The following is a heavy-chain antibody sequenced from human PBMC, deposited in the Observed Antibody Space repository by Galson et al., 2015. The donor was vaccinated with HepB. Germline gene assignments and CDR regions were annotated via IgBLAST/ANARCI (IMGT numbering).Heavy chain of an antibody. J-gene: IGHJ1*01. CDR3: ARGQWLDRKYFQH. CDR1: GFDFSSYA. V-gene: IGHV3-23*01. D-gene: IGHD6-19*01. CDR2: ISASGAST. Sequence: SLRLSCAASGFDFSSYAMSWVRQAPEKGLEWEWVSAISASGASTYYADSVKGRFTISRDNAKNSLYLQMNSLRVEDTALYYCARGQWLDRKYFQHWGQGTLVTVSS.